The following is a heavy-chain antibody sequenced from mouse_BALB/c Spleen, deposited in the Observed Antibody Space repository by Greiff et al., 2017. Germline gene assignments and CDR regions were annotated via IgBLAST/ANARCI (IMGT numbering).Heavy chain of an antibody. Sequence: EVKVVESGGGLVQPGGSLKLSCAASGFTFSSYTMSWVRQTPEKRLEWVAYISNGGGSTYYPDTVKGRFTISRDNAKNTLYLQMSSLKSEDTAMYYCARHLRNYAMDYWGQGTSVTVSS. D-gene: IGHD6-1*01. V-gene: IGHV5-12-2*01. CDR1: GFTFSSYT. CDR3: ARHLRNYAMDY. CDR2: ISNGGGST. J-gene: IGHJ4*01.